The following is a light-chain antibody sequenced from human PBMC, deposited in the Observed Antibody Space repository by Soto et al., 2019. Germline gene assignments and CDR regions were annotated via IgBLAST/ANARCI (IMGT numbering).Light chain of an antibody. V-gene: IGLV1-47*01. Sequence: QSVLTQPPSASGTPGQRVTISCSGSSSNIGSNYVYWYQQLPGTAPKLLIYRNNQRPSGVPDRFSGSKSVTSASLAISGLRSEDEADYYCAAWDDSLSAVVFGGGTKLTVL. CDR3: AAWDDSLSAVV. J-gene: IGLJ2*01. CDR2: RNN. CDR1: SSNIGSNY.